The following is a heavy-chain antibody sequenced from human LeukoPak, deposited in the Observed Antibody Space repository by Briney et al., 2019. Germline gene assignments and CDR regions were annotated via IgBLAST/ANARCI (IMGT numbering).Heavy chain of an antibody. V-gene: IGHV3-48*03. CDR1: GFTFSSYE. CDR3: ARDLSGVTGYTYGRGIDY. D-gene: IGHD5-18*01. CDR2: ISSSGSTI. Sequence: PGGSLRLSCAASGFTFSSYEMNWVHQAPGKGLEWVSYISSSGSTIYYADSVKGRFTISRDNAKTSLYLQMNSLRAEDTAVYYCARDLSGVTGYTYGRGIDYWGQGTLVTVSS. J-gene: IGHJ4*02.